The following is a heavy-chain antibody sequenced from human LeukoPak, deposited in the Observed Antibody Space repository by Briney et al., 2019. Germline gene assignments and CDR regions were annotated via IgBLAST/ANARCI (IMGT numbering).Heavy chain of an antibody. CDR2: IYYSGST. D-gene: IGHD2-2*02. V-gene: IGHV4-59*01. CDR3: ASRGYCSSTSCYRDWFDP. Sequence: SETLSLTCTVSGGSISSYYWSWIRQPPGKGLEWIGYIYYSGSTNYNPSLKSRVTISVDTSKNQFSLKLSSVTAADTAVYYCASRGYCSSTSCYRDWFDPWGQGTLVTVSS. CDR1: GGSISSYY. J-gene: IGHJ5*02.